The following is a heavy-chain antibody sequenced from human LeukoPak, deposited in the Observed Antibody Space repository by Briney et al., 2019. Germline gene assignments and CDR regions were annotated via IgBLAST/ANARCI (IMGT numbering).Heavy chain of an antibody. CDR2: IKEDGSER. J-gene: IGHJ4*02. D-gene: IGHD6-13*01. CDR1: AFIFSGHW. Sequence: GGSLRLSCEGSAFIFSGHWMNWVRQTPGKGLEWVASIKEDGSERQYVDSVKGRFSISRDNAKNTLYLQMNSLRAEDTAVYYCARAWVDYSSSWYSWGQGTLVTVSS. CDR3: ARAWVDYSSSWYS. V-gene: IGHV3-7*01.